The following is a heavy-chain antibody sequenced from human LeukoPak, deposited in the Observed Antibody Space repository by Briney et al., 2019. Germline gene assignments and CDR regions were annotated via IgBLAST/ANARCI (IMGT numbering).Heavy chain of an antibody. V-gene: IGHV4-34*01. Sequence: KPSETLSLTCAVYGGSFSGYYWSWIRQPPGKGLEWIGEINHSGSTNYNPSLKSRVTISVDTSKNQFSLKLSSVTAADTAVYYCARQVLWFGELFPVGFDPWGQGTLVTVSS. CDR1: GGSFSGYY. J-gene: IGHJ5*02. D-gene: IGHD3-10*01. CDR3: ARQVLWFGELFPVGFDP. CDR2: INHSGST.